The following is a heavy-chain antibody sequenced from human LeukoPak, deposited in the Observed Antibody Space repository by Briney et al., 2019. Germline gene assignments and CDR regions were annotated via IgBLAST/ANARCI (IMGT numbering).Heavy chain of an antibody. J-gene: IGHJ6*02. CDR2: IYYSGST. D-gene: IGHD3-3*01. V-gene: IGHV4-59*01. CDR1: GGSISSYC. CDR3: ARGDDFWSGYLVGDLWLRSPSQYGMDV. Sequence: SQTLSLTCTVSGGSISSYCWSWIRQPPGKGLEWIGYIYYSGSTNYNPSLKSRVTISVDTSKNQFSLKLSSVTAADTAVYYCARGDDFWSGYLVGDLWLRSPSQYGMDVWGQGTTVTVSS.